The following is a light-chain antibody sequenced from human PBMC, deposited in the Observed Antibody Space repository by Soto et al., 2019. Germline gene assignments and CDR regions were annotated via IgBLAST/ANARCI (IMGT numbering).Light chain of an antibody. CDR2: DAS. J-gene: IGKJ1*01. CDR3: QQYNSYPWT. CDR1: LTIFNW. V-gene: IGKV1-5*01. Sequence: DIQMTQSPSTLSASVGDRVTITCRASLTIFNWLAWYQRKPGRAPNLLIYDASSLQSGVPSTFSGSGSGTEFTLTISSLQPGDFATYYCQQYNSYPWTFGQGTKVEIK.